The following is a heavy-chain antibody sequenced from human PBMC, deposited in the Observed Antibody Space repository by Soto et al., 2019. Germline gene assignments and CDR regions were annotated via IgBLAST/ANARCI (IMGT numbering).Heavy chain of an antibody. CDR2: VSWNSGSE. CDR3: ASSRGRGDFWSGYVAFDI. J-gene: IGHJ3*02. D-gene: IGHD3-3*01. Sequence: EVQLVESGGGLVQPGRSLRLSCAASGFTFDDYAMHLVRQSPGKGLEWVSGVSWNSGSEGYADSVKGRFTISRDNVNKSLHLQMNSLEPEDTAVYFCASSRGRGDFWSGYVAFDIWGQGTMVTVS. V-gene: IGHV3-9*01. CDR1: GFTFDDYA.